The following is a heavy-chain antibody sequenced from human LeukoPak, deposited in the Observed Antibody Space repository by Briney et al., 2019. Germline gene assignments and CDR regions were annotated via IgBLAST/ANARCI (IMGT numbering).Heavy chain of an antibody. CDR3: TRPGDYYDSSGYLNWFDP. J-gene: IGHJ5*02. V-gene: IGHV3-73*01. CDR1: GFTFSGSA. Sequence: PGGSLRLSCAASGFTFSGSAMHWVRQASGKGLERVGRIRSKANSYATAYAASVKGRFTISRDDSKNTAYLQMNSLKTEDTAVHYCTRPGDYYDSSGYLNWFDPWGQGTLVTVSS. D-gene: IGHD3-22*01. CDR2: IRSKANSYAT.